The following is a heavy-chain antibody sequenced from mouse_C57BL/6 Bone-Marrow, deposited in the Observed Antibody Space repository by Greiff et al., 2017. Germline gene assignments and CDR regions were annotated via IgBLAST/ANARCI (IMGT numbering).Heavy chain of an antibody. J-gene: IGHJ4*01. D-gene: IGHD2-4*01. CDR3: ARRGLRGGYAMDY. CDR1: GYTFTDYY. CDR2: IYPGSGNT. V-gene: IGHV1-76*01. Sequence: VQLVESGAELVRPGASVKLSCKASGYTFTDYYINWVKQRPGQGLEWIARIYPGSGNTYYNEKFKGKATLTAEKSSSTAYMQLSSLTSEDSAVYFCARRGLRGGYAMDYWGQGTSVTVSS.